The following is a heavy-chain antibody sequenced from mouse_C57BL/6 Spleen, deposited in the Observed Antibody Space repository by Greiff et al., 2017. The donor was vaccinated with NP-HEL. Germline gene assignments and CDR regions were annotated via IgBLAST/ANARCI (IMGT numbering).Heavy chain of an antibody. J-gene: IGHJ4*01. CDR2: IRNKANGYTT. Sequence: VQLKESGGGLVQPGGSLSLSCAASGFTFTDYYMSWVRQPPGKALEWLGFIRNKANGYTTEYSASVKGRFTISRDNSQSSLYLQMNALRAEDSATYYCARIRRYAMDYWGQGTSVTVSS. CDR3: ARIRRYAMDY. V-gene: IGHV7-3*01. D-gene: IGHD1-2*01. CDR1: GFTFTDYY.